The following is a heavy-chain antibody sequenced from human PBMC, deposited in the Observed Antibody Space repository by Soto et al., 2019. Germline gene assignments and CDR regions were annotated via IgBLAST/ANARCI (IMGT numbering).Heavy chain of an antibody. CDR2: IFYSGSS. D-gene: IGHD3-3*01. CDR1: GGSISNNSFY. Sequence: PSETLSLTCSVSGGSISNNSFYWGWIRQPPGRGLEWIGSIFYSGSSLHNPSLKSRVTISVDTSKNQLSLNLHSATAADTAFYYCARHYDDFWSGSENRFVGLWGSGTLVTVSS. J-gene: IGHJ2*01. V-gene: IGHV4-39*01. CDR3: ARHYDDFWSGSENRFVGL.